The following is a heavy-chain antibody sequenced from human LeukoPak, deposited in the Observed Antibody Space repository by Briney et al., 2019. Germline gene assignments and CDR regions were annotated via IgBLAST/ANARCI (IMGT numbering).Heavy chain of an antibody. Sequence: GASVTVSCKASGYTFTGYYMHWVGQAPGQGVEWMGRINPNSGGTNYVHKFQGRVTMTRDTSFSTAYMELSRLRSDDTAVYCCSRYLGDYWGQGTLVTVSS. D-gene: IGHD7-27*01. J-gene: IGHJ4*02. CDR1: GYTFTGYY. CDR3: SRYLGDY. CDR2: INPNSGGT. V-gene: IGHV1-2*06.